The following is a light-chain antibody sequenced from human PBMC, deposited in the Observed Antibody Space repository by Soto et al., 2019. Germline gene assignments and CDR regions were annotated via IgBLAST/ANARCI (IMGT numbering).Light chain of an antibody. Sequence: QSALTQPPSASGSPGRSVTISCTGTSSDVGGYDYVSWFQQHPGKAPKLIIYEVSNRPSGVSNRFSGSKSGNTASLTISGLQAEDEADYYCSSYTSSSTYVVFGGGTKLTVL. CDR1: SSDVGGYDY. CDR2: EVS. J-gene: IGLJ2*01. CDR3: SSYTSSSTYVV. V-gene: IGLV2-14*01.